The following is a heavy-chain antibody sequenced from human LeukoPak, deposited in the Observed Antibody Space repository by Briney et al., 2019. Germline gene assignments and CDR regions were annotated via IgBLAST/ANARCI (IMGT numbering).Heavy chain of an antibody. CDR2: INPNSGGT. CDR3: ARFATVTTLRGVTWFDP. Sequence: PRASVKVSCKASGYTFTGYYMHWVRQAPGQGLEWMGWINPNSGGTNYAQKFQGRVTMTRDTSISTAYMELSRLRSDDTAVYYCARFATVTTLRGVTWFDPWGQGTLVTVSS. D-gene: IGHD4-11*01. CDR1: GYTFTGYY. V-gene: IGHV1-2*02. J-gene: IGHJ5*02.